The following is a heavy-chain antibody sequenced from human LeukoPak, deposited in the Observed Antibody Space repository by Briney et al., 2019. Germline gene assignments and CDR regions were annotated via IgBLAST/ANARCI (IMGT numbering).Heavy chain of an antibody. CDR2: INPNSGGT. V-gene: IGHV1-2*02. D-gene: IGHD3-10*01. CDR3: ASSLWFGELGLDY. J-gene: IGHJ4*02. CDR1: GYTFTGYY. Sequence: ASVKVSCKASGYTFTGYYMHWVRQAPGQGLEWMGWINPNSGGTNYAQKFQGGVTMTRDTSISTAYMELSRLRSDDTAVYYCASSLWFGELGLDYWGQGTLVTVSS.